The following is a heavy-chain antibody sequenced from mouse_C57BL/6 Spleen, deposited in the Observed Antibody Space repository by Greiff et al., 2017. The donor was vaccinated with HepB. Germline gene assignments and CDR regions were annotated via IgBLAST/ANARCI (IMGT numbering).Heavy chain of an antibody. D-gene: IGHD2-4*01. Sequence: VQLQQPGAELVMPGASVKLSCKASGYTFTSYWMHWVKQRPGQGLEWIGEIDPSDSYTNYNQKFKGKSTLTVDKSSSTAYMQLSSLTSEDSAVYYCARGVSMIKAWFAYWGQGTLVTVSA. CDR3: ARGVSMIKAWFAY. V-gene: IGHV1-69*01. CDR2: IDPSDSYT. J-gene: IGHJ3*01. CDR1: GYTFTSYW.